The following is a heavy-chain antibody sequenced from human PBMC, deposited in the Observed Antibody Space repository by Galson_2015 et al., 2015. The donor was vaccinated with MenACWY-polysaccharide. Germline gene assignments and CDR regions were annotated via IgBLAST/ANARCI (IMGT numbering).Heavy chain of an antibody. J-gene: IGHJ5*02. Sequence: TLSLTCTVSGGSISNGGSYWSWFRQHPEKGLEWIGYMDYSGRSNDNPSLRSRLTISIDAPKNQFSLQLHSVTAADTAVYYCARIPSTGTSFGWFDPWGQGTLVTVSS. V-gene: IGHV4-31*03. CDR2: MDYSGRS. CDR3: ARIPSTGTSFGWFDP. CDR1: GGSISNGGSY. D-gene: IGHD4-17*01.